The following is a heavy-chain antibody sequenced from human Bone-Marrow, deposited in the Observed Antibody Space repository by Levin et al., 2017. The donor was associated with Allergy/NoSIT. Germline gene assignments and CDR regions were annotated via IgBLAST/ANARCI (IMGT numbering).Heavy chain of an antibody. CDR3: ARDSRGGTSGSYTRSGMYYFDY. CDR2: IKLDGSEE. D-gene: IGHD6-19*01. J-gene: IGHJ4*01. CDR1: GFPFSNYW. V-gene: IGHV3-7*01. Sequence: ASVKVSCAASGFPFSNYWMSWVRQAPGKGLEWVANIKLDGSEESYVDSVKGRFTISRDNAKNSLYLQMNSLRAEDTAVYYCARDSRGGTSGSYTRSGMYYFDYWGHGSLVTVSS.